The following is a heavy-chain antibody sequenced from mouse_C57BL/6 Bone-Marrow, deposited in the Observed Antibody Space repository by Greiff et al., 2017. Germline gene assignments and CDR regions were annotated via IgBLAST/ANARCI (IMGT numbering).Heavy chain of an antibody. CDR3: ARWGYAMDF. V-gene: IGHV1-9*01. CDR1: GYTFTGYW. CDR2: ILPGSGST. Sequence: QVQLQQSGAELMKPGASVKLSCKATGYTFTGYWIEWVKQRPGHGLEWIGEILPGSGSTNYNEKFKGKATFTADTSSNSPYMQLSSLAAEDSAICYSARWGYAMDFWGQGTSVTVSS. J-gene: IGHJ4*01.